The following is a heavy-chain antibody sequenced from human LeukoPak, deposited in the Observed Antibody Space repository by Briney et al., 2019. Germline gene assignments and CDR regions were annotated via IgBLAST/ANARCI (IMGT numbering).Heavy chain of an antibody. Sequence: GGSLRLSCAASGFTFSSYGMHWVRQAPGKGLEWVAFIRYDGSNKYYADSVKGRFTISRDNSKNTLYLQMNSLRAEDTAVYYCAKALVTMVRGVSDYWGQGTLVTASS. CDR2: IRYDGSNK. D-gene: IGHD3-10*01. CDR3: AKALVTMVRGVSDY. CDR1: GFTFSSYG. V-gene: IGHV3-30*02. J-gene: IGHJ4*02.